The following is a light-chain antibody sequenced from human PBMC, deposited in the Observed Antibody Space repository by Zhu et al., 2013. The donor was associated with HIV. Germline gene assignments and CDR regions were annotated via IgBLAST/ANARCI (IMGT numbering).Light chain of an antibody. CDR3: TSYSSSLSSAWL. CDR1: SSDVGGYNF. Sequence: QSALTQPASVSGSPGQSITISCTGTSSDVGGYNFVSWYQQHPGKAPQLIISEVSDRPSGVSNRFSGSKSGNTASLTISGLQAEDEADYYCTSYSSSLSSAWLFGGGTKLTVL. J-gene: IGLJ3*02. V-gene: IGLV2-14*03. CDR2: EVS.